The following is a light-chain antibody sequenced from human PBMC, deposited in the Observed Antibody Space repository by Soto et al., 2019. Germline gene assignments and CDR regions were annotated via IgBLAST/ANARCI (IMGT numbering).Light chain of an antibody. V-gene: IGKV1-5*03. Sequence: DIPMTQSPSTLSASVGDRVTITCRASQSISSWLAGYQQKPWKAPKLLIYKASSLESGVPSRFSGSGSGTEFTLTISSLQPDDFATYHCQQYNSYSTFGQGTKVDIK. CDR1: QSISSW. CDR2: KAS. CDR3: QQYNSYST. J-gene: IGKJ1*01.